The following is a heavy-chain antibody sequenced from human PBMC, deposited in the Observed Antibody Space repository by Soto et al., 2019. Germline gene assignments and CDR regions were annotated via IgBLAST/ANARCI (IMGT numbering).Heavy chain of an antibody. CDR2: IYYSGST. J-gene: IGHJ4*02. D-gene: IGHD3-16*02. V-gene: IGHV4-39*01. CDR1: GGSISSSSYY. CDR3: ATYDYVWGSYRYFDY. Sequence: QLQLQESGPGLVKPSETLSLTCTVSGGSISSSSYYWGWIRQPPGKGLEWIGSIYYSGSTYYNPSLKSRVTISVDTSKNQFSLKLSSVTAADTAVYYCATYDYVWGSYRYFDYWGQGTLVTVSS.